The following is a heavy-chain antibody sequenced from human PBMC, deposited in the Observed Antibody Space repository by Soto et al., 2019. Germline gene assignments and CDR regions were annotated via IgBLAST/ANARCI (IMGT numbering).Heavy chain of an antibody. D-gene: IGHD3-10*01. CDR3: AIRMVRGVINDY. J-gene: IGHJ4*02. V-gene: IGHV1-24*01. Sequence: ASAKVSCKVSGYTLTELSMHWVRQAPGKGLEWMGGFDPEDGETIYAQKFQGRVTMTEDTSTDTAYMELSSLRSEDTAVYYCAIRMVRGVINDYWGQGTLVTVSS. CDR1: GYTLTELS. CDR2: FDPEDGET.